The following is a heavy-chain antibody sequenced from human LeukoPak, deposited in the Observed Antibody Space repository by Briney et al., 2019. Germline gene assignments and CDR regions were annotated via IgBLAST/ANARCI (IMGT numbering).Heavy chain of an antibody. CDR3: ARSSGSYLFDY. V-gene: IGHV1-18*04. J-gene: IGHJ4*02. CDR1: GYTFTGYY. D-gene: IGHD1-26*01. Sequence: ASVKVSCKASGYTFTGYYMHWVRQAPGQGLEWMGWISAYNGNTNYAQKLQGRVTMTTDTSTSTAYMELRSLRSDDTAVYYCARSSGSYLFDYWGQGTLVTVSS. CDR2: ISAYNGNT.